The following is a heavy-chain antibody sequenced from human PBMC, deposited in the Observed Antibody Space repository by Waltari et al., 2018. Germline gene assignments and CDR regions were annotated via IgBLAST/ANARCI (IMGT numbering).Heavy chain of an antibody. CDR2: IKGDGSRK. D-gene: IGHD3-22*01. Sequence: EVQLVESGGGLVKPGGSLRRSCAASGFSFSHYWMSWVRQAPGKGLEWVADIKGDGSRKYYLDSVRGRFSISRDNTKNSVDLQMNSLRAEDTAVYYCARDDSSSGSYDAFDIWGQGTMVAVSS. CDR1: GFSFSHYW. J-gene: IGHJ3*02. V-gene: IGHV3-7*01. CDR3: ARDDSSSGSYDAFDI.